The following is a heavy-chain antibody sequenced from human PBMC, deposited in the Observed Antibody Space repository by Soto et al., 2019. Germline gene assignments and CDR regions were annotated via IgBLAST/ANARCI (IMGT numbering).Heavy chain of an antibody. D-gene: IGHD3-10*01. CDR1: GYTFTSYY. J-gene: IGHJ6*04. CDR3: ATTYGRGRKRIYYSYGMDV. Sequence: ASVKVSCKSSGYTFTSYYMHWVRQAPGQGLEWMGIINPSGGSTSYAQKFQGRVTMTRDTSTSTVYMELSSLRSEDTAVYYCATTYGRGRKRIYYSYGMDVWGEGTTVTGSS. V-gene: IGHV1-46*03. CDR2: INPSGGST.